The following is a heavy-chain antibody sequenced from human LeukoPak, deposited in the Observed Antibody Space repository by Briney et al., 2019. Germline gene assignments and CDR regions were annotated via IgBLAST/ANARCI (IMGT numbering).Heavy chain of an antibody. J-gene: IGHJ4*02. CDR3: ARIGFGGELPQQFDY. Sequence: PGGSLRLSCAASGFTFSSYAMHWVRQAPGKGLEWVAVISYDGSNKYYADSVKGRFTISRDNSKNTLYLQMNSLRAEDTAVYYCARIGFGGELPQQFDYWGQGTLVTVSS. D-gene: IGHD1-26*01. CDR2: ISYDGSNK. V-gene: IGHV3-30*04. CDR1: GFTFSSYA.